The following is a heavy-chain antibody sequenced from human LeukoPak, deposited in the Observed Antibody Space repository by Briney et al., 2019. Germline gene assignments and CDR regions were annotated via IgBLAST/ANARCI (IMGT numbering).Heavy chain of an antibody. Sequence: ASVKVSCKASSYTFTRYGISWVRQAPGQGLEWMGWISGYNGNTNYAQKLQGRVTMTTDTSTSTAHMELRSLRSDDTAVYYCARDGGYYYGSGSYSTRTSYFDYWGQGTLVTVSS. D-gene: IGHD3-10*01. V-gene: IGHV1-18*01. CDR2: ISGYNGNT. CDR3: ARDGGYYYGSGSYSTRTSYFDY. CDR1: SYTFTRYG. J-gene: IGHJ4*02.